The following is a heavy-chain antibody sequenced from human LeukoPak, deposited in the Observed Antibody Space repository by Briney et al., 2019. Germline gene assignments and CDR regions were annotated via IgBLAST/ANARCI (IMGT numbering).Heavy chain of an antibody. Sequence: GGSLRLSCAASGFTFSSYWMSWVRQAPGKGLEWVANINQDGSKKYYVDSVKGRFTISRDNAKNSLYLQMNSLRAEDTAMYYCARAQYSNSSYWGQGTLVTVSS. V-gene: IGHV3-7*04. CDR1: GFTFSSYW. CDR2: INQDGSKK. D-gene: IGHD6-6*01. J-gene: IGHJ4*02. CDR3: ARAQYSNSSY.